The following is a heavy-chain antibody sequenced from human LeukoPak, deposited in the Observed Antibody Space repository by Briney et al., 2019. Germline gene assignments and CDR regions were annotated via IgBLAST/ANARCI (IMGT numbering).Heavy chain of an antibody. V-gene: IGHV4-61*02. D-gene: IGHD2-2*01. CDR2: IYTSGST. Sequence: SETLSLTCTVSGGSISSGSYYWSWIRQPAGKGLEWIGRIYTSGSTNYNPSLKSRVTISVDTSKNQFSLKLSSVTAADTAVYYCARVPCTSASCLNWFDPWGQGTLVTVSS. CDR1: GGSISSGSYY. CDR3: ARVPCTSASCLNWFDP. J-gene: IGHJ5*02.